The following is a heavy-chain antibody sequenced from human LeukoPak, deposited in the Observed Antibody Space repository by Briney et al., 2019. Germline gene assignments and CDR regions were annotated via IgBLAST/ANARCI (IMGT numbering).Heavy chain of an antibody. J-gene: IGHJ4*02. CDR1: GFPFSTHS. Sequence: PGGSLRLSCAASGFPFSTHSLNWVRQAPGKGLEWVSSISAGGDFVYYGDSVKGRFTISRDNAKNSLYLQMNSLRAEDTAVYYCLPRFDYWGQGTLVTVSS. V-gene: IGHV3-21*01. CDR3: LPRFDY. CDR2: ISAGGDFV.